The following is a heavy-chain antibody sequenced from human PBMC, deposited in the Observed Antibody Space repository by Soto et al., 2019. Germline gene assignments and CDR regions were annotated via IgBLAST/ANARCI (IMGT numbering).Heavy chain of an antibody. CDR3: ARHPALVVAGAVYGMDV. Sequence: EVQLVQSGAEVKKPGESLRISCKGSGYSFTSYWISWVRQMPGKGLEWMGTIDPSDSYTNYSPSFQGHVTMSADKSIRTAPLQGRSLKASDTAMYYCARHPALVVAGAVYGMDVWGQGTTVTVSS. J-gene: IGHJ6*02. CDR1: GYSFTSYW. D-gene: IGHD6-19*01. V-gene: IGHV5-10-1*01. CDR2: IDPSDSYT.